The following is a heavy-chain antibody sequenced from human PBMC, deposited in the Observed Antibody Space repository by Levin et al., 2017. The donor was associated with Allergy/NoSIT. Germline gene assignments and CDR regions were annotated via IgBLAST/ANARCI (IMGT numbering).Heavy chain of an antibody. Sequence: SGPTLVKPTQTLTLTCAFSGFSLNSHGVRVSWIRQPPGKALEWLARIDWDDDKFYSTSLKTRLTISKDTSKNQVVLTMTNMDPVDTATYYCARISPEGAFDIWGQGTMVTVSS. CDR2: IDWDDDK. CDR3: ARISPEGAFDI. CDR1: GFSLNSHGVR. V-gene: IGHV2-70*04. J-gene: IGHJ3*02.